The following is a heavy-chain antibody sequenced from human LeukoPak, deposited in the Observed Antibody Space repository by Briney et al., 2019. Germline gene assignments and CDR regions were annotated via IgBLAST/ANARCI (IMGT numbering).Heavy chain of an antibody. CDR1: GFTFSSYS. D-gene: IGHD3-10*01. CDR3: AKERFGELYSFDY. V-gene: IGHV3-48*01. J-gene: IGHJ4*02. CDR2: ISSSSSTI. Sequence: GGSLRLSCAASGFTFSSYSMNWVRQAPGKGLEWVSYISSSSSTIYYADSVKGRFTISRDNSKNTLYLQMNSLRAEDTAVYYCAKERFGELYSFDYWGQGTLVTVSS.